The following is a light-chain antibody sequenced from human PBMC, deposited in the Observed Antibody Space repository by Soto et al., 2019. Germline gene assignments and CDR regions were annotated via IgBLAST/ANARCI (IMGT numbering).Light chain of an antibody. CDR3: QQYGSSPLT. J-gene: IGKJ4*01. CDR2: GAS. Sequence: EIVLTQSPGTLSFSPGERATLSCRASQSVSSSYLAWYQQNPGQAPRLLIYGASSRSTGIPDRFSGSGSGTDFTLTISRLEPEDFAVYYCQQYGSSPLTFGGGTKVEIK. V-gene: IGKV3-20*01. CDR1: QSVSSSY.